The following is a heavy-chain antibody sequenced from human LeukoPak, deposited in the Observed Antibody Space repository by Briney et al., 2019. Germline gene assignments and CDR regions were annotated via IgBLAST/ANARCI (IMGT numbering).Heavy chain of an antibody. CDR2: ISGSGGST. D-gene: IGHD6-13*01. V-gene: IGHV3-23*01. J-gene: IGHJ4*02. Sequence: GRSLRLSCAASGFTFSSYGMHWVRQAPGKGLEWVSAISGSGGSTYYADSVKGRFTISRDNSKNTLYLQMNSLRAEDTAVYYCAKALPGTLNGFDYWGQGTLVTVSS. CDR1: GFTFSSYG. CDR3: AKALPGTLNGFDY.